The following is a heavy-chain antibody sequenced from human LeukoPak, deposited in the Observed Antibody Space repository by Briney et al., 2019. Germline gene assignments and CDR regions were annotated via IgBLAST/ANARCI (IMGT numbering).Heavy chain of an antibody. CDR3: ARDLLVGATSGYMDV. D-gene: IGHD1-26*01. V-gene: IGHV3-30*02. CDR2: IRHDGSNT. Sequence: SGGSLRLSCAASGFTFSDYGMHWVRQAPGKGLEWVAFIRHDGSNTYYADSVRGRFTISRDNSKNTLYLQMNSLRTEDTAVYYCARDLLVGATSGYMDVWGKGTTVTVSS. J-gene: IGHJ6*03. CDR1: GFTFSDYG.